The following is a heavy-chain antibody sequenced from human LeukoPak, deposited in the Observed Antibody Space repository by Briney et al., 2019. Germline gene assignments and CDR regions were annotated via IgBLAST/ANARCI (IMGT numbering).Heavy chain of an antibody. D-gene: IGHD4-17*01. CDR1: GGSISSSNW. J-gene: IGHJ4*02. Sequence: SSETLSLTCAVSGGSISSSNWWSWVRQPPGKGLEWIGEIYHSGSTNYNPSLKSRVTISVDKSKNQFSLKLSSVTAAGTAVYYCARDVDDDYGDYGGAFDYWGQGTLVTVSS. CDR3: ARDVDDDYGDYGGAFDY. V-gene: IGHV4-4*02. CDR2: IYHSGST.